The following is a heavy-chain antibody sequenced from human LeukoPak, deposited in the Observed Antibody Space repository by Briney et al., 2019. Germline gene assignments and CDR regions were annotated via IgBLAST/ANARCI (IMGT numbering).Heavy chain of an antibody. Sequence: SGPTLVNPTQTLTLTCTFSGFSLSTSGVGVGWIRQPPGKALEWLALIYWDDDKRYGPSLKSRLTITKDTSKNQVVLTMTNMDPVDTATYYCAHSRIRYFDWLLYPYYFDYWGQGTLVTVSS. V-gene: IGHV2-5*05. CDR2: IYWDDDK. D-gene: IGHD3-9*01. CDR1: GFSLSTSGVG. CDR3: AHSRIRYFDWLLYPYYFDY. J-gene: IGHJ4*02.